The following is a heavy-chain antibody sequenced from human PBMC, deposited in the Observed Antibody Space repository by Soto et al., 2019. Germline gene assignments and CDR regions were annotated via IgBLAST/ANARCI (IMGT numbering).Heavy chain of an antibody. J-gene: IGHJ6*02. D-gene: IGHD6-13*01. Sequence: GGSLRLSCAASGFTFSSYGMHWVRQAPGKGLEWVAVIWYDGSNKYYADSVKGRFTIPRDNSKNTLYLQMNSLRAEDTAVYYCAREQQLGSDYYYYYGMDVWGQGTTVTVSS. CDR3: AREQQLGSDYYYYYGMDV. CDR2: IWYDGSNK. V-gene: IGHV3-33*01. CDR1: GFTFSSYG.